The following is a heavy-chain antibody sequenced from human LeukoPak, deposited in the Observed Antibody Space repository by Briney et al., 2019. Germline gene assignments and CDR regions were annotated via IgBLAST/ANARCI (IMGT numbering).Heavy chain of an antibody. D-gene: IGHD5-24*01. CDR1: GFSFSTHW. CDR3: AGDEGWTFDI. Sequence: GSLRLSCAASGFSFSTHWMSWFRQAPGKGLEWVALIKQDGSVIHYVDSVKGRFTISRDNAKNSLSLQMNSLRADDTAVYYCAGDEGWTFDIWGQGTKVTVSS. J-gene: IGHJ3*02. V-gene: IGHV3-7*01. CDR2: IKQDGSVI.